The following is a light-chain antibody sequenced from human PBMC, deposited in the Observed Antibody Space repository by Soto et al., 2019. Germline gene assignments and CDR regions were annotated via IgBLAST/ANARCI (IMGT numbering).Light chain of an antibody. CDR2: QAI. CDR1: ETVSINN. V-gene: IGKV3-20*01. J-gene: IGKJ1*01. CDR3: QQYGSSPWT. Sequence: EIVLTQSPGTLYLSPGERATLSCRASETVSINNVAWYQHRLGQPPRLLIYQAIVRAAGIPDRLSGSGSGTDFTLTISRLEPEDFAVYHCQQYGSSPWTFGQGTKVEIK.